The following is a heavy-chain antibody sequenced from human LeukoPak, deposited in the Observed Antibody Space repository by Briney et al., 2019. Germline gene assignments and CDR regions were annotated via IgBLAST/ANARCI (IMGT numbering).Heavy chain of an antibody. Sequence: ASVKVSCKASGYTFTSYDINWVRQATGQGLEWMGWMNPNSGNTGYAQKFQGRVTMTRNTSISTAYVELSSLRSEDTAVYYCALTYGDYVGEGGYWGQGTLVTVSS. V-gene: IGHV1-8*01. CDR2: MNPNSGNT. J-gene: IGHJ4*02. CDR3: ALTYGDYVGEGGY. CDR1: GYTFTSYD. D-gene: IGHD4-17*01.